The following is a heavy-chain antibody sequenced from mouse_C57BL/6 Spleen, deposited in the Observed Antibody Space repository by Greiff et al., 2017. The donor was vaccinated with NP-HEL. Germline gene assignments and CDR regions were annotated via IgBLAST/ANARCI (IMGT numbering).Heavy chain of an antibody. J-gene: IGHJ4*01. Sequence: QVQLKQSGPELVKPGASVKISCKASGYAFSSSWMNWVKQRPGKGLEWIGRIYPGDGDTNYNGKFKGKATLTADKSSSTAYMQLSSLTSEDSAVYFCARSGGNYAMDYWGQGTSVTVSS. CDR3: ARSGGNYAMDY. V-gene: IGHV1-82*01. CDR1: GYAFSSSW. CDR2: IYPGDGDT.